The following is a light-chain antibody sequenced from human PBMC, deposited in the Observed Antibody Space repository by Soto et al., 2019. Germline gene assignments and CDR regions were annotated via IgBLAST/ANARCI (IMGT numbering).Light chain of an antibody. V-gene: IGLV2-8*01. CDR1: SREVGAYTY. Sequence: SSLTQPPSPSGAPCQSGTISCTGNSREVGAYTYVSWYQQHPGKAPKLMIYEVTKRPSGVPDRFSGSKSGNTASLTVSGLQAEDEAEYYCSSYAGSNNFPYVFGTGTKVTV. CDR3: SSYAGSNNFPYV. J-gene: IGLJ1*01. CDR2: EVT.